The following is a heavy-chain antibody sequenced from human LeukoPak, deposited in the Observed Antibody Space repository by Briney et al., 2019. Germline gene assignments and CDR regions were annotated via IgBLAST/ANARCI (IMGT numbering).Heavy chain of an antibody. CDR1: GFTFSSYW. CDR3: ARDREYDYVWGSSLSDYMDV. V-gene: IGHV3-7*01. CDR2: IKQDGSEK. D-gene: IGHD3-16*01. J-gene: IGHJ6*03. Sequence: GGSLRLSCAASGFTFSSYWMSWVRQAPGKGLEWVANIKQDGSEKYYVDSVKGRFTISRDNAKNSLYPQMNSLRAEDTAVYYCARDREYDYVWGSSLSDYMDVWGKGTTVTVSS.